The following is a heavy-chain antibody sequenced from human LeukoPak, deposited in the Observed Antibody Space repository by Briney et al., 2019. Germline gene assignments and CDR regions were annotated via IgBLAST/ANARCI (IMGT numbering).Heavy chain of an antibody. CDR3: ARDPSGSKYYDILAYYFDY. CDR1: GFTFSDYY. Sequence: GGSLRLSCAASGFTFSDYYMSWIRQAPGKGLEWVSYISSSGSTIYYADSVKGRFTISRDNAKNSLYLQMNSLRAEDTAVYYYARDPSGSKYYDILAYYFDYWGQGTLVTVSS. V-gene: IGHV3-11*01. D-gene: IGHD3-9*01. CDR2: ISSSGSTI. J-gene: IGHJ4*02.